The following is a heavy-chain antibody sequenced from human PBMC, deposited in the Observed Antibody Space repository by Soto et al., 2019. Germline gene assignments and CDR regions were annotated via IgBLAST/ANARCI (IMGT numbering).Heavy chain of an antibody. J-gene: IGHJ6*02. CDR2: IIPIFGTA. CDR3: ATSPLKYCSSTSCDDYYYGMDV. V-gene: IGHV1-69*06. CDR1: GGTFSSYA. D-gene: IGHD2-2*01. Sequence: QVQLVQSGAEVKKPGSSVKVSCKASGGTFSSYAISWVRQAPGQGLEWMGGIIPIFGTANYAQKFQGRVTITADKSTNTAYTELSSLRSEDSGVYSSATSPLKYCSSTSCDDYYYGMDVWGQGTMVTVSS.